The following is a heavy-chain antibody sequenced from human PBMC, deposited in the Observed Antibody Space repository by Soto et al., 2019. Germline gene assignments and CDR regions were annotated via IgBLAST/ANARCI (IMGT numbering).Heavy chain of an antibody. CDR1: GYTFTSYG. CDR3: ARDAPAGTARPYYYGMDV. D-gene: IGHD6-6*01. J-gene: IGHJ6*02. CDR2: ISAYNGNT. V-gene: IGHV1-18*01. Sequence: ASVKVSCKASGYTFTSYGISWVRQAPGQGLEWMGWISAYNGNTNYAQKLQGRVTMTTDTSTSTAYMELRSLRSDDTAVYYCARDAPAGTARPYYYGMDVWGQGTTVTGSS.